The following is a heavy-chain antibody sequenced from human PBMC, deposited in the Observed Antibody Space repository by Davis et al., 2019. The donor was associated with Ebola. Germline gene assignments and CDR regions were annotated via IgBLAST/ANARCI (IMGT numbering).Heavy chain of an antibody. CDR1: GFTFSVYS. V-gene: IGHV3-21*01. CDR2: ITSSGTYI. J-gene: IGHJ6*02. D-gene: IGHD6-6*01. CDR3: TRWALYVGAPTTTVGDGMDV. Sequence: PGGSLRLSCAASGFTFSVYSKIWVRQAPGKGLEWVSSITSSGTYIYLADSVKGRFAISRDNAKNSLYLQMNSLRAEDTAVYYCTRWALYVGAPTTTVGDGMDVWGQGTTVTVSS.